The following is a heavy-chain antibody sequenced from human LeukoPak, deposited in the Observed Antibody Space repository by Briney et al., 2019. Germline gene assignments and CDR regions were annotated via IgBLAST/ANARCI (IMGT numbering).Heavy chain of an antibody. CDR3: ARGGYGDPSYYYYYGMDV. V-gene: IGHV1-2*02. CDR2: INPNSGGT. Sequence: GASVKVSCKASGYTFTGYYMHWVRQAPGQGLEWMGWINPNSGGTNYAQKFQGRVTMTRDTSISTAYMELSRLRSDDTAVYYCARGGYGDPSYYYYYGMDVWGQGTTVTVSS. D-gene: IGHD4-17*01. CDR1: GYTFTGYY. J-gene: IGHJ6*02.